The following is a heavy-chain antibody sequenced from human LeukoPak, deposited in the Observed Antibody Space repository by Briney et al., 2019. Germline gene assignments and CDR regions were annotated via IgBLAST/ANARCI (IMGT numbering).Heavy chain of an antibody. CDR3: ARLPSGTFDY. CDR2: IYYSGNT. J-gene: IGHJ4*02. D-gene: IGHD6-13*01. Sequence: SETLSLTCTVSGGSINSGTYYWGWARQPPGKGLEWIGTIYYSGNTYYNPSLKSRVTISIDTSKSQFSLKLSSVTAADTAVYYCARLPSGTFDYWGQGTLVTVSS. V-gene: IGHV4-39*01. CDR1: GGSINSGTYY.